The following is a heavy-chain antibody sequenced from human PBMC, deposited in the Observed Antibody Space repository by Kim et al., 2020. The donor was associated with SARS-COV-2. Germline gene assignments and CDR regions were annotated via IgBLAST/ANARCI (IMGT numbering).Heavy chain of an antibody. V-gene: IGHV3-7*01. CDR3: ARELLCFGELS. Sequence: GGSLRLSCAASGFTFSSSWMSWVRQAPGKGLEWVANIKQDGSEKYYVDSVKGRFTISRDNAKNSLYLQMNSLRAEDTAVYYCARELLCFGELSWGQGTLVTVSS. CDR2: IKQDGSEK. J-gene: IGHJ4*02. CDR1: GFTFSSSW. D-gene: IGHD3-10*01.